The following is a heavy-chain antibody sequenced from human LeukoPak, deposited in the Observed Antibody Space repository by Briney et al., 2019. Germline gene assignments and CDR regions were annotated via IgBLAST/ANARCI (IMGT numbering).Heavy chain of an antibody. CDR3: ARDFATSYDYVWGSYRYTPDY. J-gene: IGHJ4*02. CDR2: ISSSSSTI. CDR1: GFTFSYHS. V-gene: IGHV3-48*01. Sequence: GGSLRLSCAASGFTFSYHSMNWVRQAPGKGLEWLSYISSSSSTIYYADSVKGRFTISRDDAKNSLYLQMNSLRAKDTAVYYCARDFATSYDYVWGSYRYTPDYWGQGTLVTVSS. D-gene: IGHD3-16*02.